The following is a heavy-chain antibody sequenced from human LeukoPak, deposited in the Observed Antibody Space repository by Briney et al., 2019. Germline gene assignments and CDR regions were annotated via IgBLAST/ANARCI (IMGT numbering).Heavy chain of an antibody. J-gene: IGHJ4*02. CDR2: ISGRGGSR. CDR3: ARVMGATAAF. V-gene: IGHV3-23*01. CDR1: GFAFSSYD. Sequence: GGSLRLSCAASGFAFSSYDMTWVRQAPGKGLEWVSGISGRGGSRYYADAVKGRFSISRDNSENTLLLQMNSLRAEDTGIYFCARVMGATAAFWGQGTLVAVSS. D-gene: IGHD1-1*01.